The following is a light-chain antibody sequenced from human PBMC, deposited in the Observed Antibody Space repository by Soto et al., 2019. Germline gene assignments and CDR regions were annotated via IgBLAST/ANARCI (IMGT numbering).Light chain of an antibody. J-gene: IGLJ1*01. V-gene: IGLV1-44*01. CDR3: AGWDGSLKGFV. Sequence: QSVLTQPPSASGAPGQRVTISCSGSASNIGRDPVNWYQQFPGTAPKLLIYENNHRPSGVPDRFSGSKSGTSASLVISGLQSEDEAEYFCAGWDGSLKGFVFGPGTKLTVL. CDR1: ASNIGRDP. CDR2: ENN.